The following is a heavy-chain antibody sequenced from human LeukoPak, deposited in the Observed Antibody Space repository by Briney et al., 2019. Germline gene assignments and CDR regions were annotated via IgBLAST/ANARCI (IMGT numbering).Heavy chain of an antibody. V-gene: IGHV3-66*01. CDR1: GFTVSSNY. J-gene: IGHJ4*02. Sequence: GGSLRLSCAASGFTVSSNYMSWVRQAPGKGLEWVSVIYSGGSTYYADSVKGRFTISRDNSKNSLYLQMNSLRAEDTAVYYCASMSSSSEFDYWGQGTLVTVSS. CDR3: ASMSSSSEFDY. D-gene: IGHD6-6*01. CDR2: IYSGGST.